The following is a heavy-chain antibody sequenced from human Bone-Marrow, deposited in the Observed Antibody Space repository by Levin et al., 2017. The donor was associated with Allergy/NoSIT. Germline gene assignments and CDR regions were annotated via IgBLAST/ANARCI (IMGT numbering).Heavy chain of an antibody. CDR2: ITYDGSTE. Sequence: GGSLRLSCAASGFTSGHYGMHWVRQAPGKGLEWVAVITYDGSTEYYADSAKGRFTISRDNSKNTLYLQLNSLRTEDTAMYYCAKDLTFYSNGPTNWFDPWGQGTLVTVSS. D-gene: IGHD4-11*01. V-gene: IGHV3-30*18. CDR3: AKDLTFYSNGPTNWFDP. CDR1: GFTSGHYG. J-gene: IGHJ5*02.